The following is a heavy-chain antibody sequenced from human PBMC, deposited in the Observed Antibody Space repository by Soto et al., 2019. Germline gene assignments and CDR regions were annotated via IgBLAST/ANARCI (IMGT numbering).Heavy chain of an antibody. V-gene: IGHV4-34*01. Sequence: SETLSLTCVVYGGSFSGIYWSWIRQPPGKGLEWIGEINHSGSTNYSPSLESRVTISLDMSNNQFSLKLSSVTAADTAVYYCARGPGYSYGYSVYYYYYGMDVWGQGTTVTSP. CDR3: ARGPGYSYGYSVYYYYYGMDV. CDR1: GGSFSGIY. J-gene: IGHJ6*02. D-gene: IGHD5-18*01. CDR2: INHSGST.